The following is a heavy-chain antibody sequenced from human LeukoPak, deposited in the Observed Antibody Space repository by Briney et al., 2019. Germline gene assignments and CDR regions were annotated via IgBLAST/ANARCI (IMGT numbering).Heavy chain of an antibody. J-gene: IGHJ4*02. Sequence: GGSLTHSCAASGFTFSSYEMNWVRQAPGKGLEWVSYISSSDTIYYADSVKGRFTISRDNAKNSLYLQMNSLRAEDTALYYCARAEGGPATAIYWGQGTLVTVSS. CDR1: GFTFSSYE. CDR3: ARAEGGPATAIY. V-gene: IGHV3-48*03. D-gene: IGHD2-21*02. CDR2: ISSSDTI.